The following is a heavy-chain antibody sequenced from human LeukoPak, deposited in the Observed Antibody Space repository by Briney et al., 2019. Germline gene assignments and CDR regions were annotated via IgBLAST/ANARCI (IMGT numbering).Heavy chain of an antibody. V-gene: IGHV4-59*08. Sequence: PETLSLTCTVSGGSISSYYWSWIRQPPGKGLEWIGYIYYSGSTNYNPSLKSRVTISVDTSKNQFSLKLSSVTAADTAVYYCARQQWLQALDYWGQGTLVTVSS. CDR1: GGSISSYY. D-gene: IGHD5-12*01. J-gene: IGHJ4*02. CDR3: ARQQWLQALDY. CDR2: IYYSGST.